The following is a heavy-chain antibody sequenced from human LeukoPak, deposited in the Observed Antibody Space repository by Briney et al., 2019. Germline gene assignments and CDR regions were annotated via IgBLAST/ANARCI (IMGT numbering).Heavy chain of an antibody. D-gene: IGHD5-18*01. J-gene: IGHJ4*02. V-gene: IGHV4-34*01. Sequence: SETLSLTCAVYGGSFSGYYWSWLRQPPGKGLEWVGEINHSGSTNYNPSLKSRVTISVDTSKNQFSLKLSSVTAADTAVYYCARDNTAMDKIDYWGQGTLVTVSS. CDR2: INHSGST. CDR1: GGSFSGYY. CDR3: ARDNTAMDKIDY.